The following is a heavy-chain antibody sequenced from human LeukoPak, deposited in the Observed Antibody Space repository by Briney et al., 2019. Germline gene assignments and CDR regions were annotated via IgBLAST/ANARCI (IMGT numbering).Heavy chain of an antibody. J-gene: IGHJ4*02. CDR1: GYTFTSYG. V-gene: IGHV1-18*01. D-gene: IGHD3-9*01. CDR2: ISAYNGNT. Sequence: ASVKVSCKASGYTFTSYGISWLRQAPGQGLEWMGWISAYNGNTNYAQKLQGRVTMTTDTSTSTAYMELRSLRSDDTAVYYCARDYDILTGSPGHFDYWGQGTLVTVSS. CDR3: ARDYDILTGSPGHFDY.